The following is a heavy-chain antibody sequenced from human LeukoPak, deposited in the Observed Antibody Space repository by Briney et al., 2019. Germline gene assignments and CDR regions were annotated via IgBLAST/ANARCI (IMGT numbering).Heavy chain of an antibody. V-gene: IGHV5-51*01. Sequence: GESLKIPCKGSGYSFTSYWIGWVRQMPGKGLEWMGIIYPGDSDTRYSPSFQGQVTISADKSISTAYLQWSSLKASDTAMYYCARQKQQDYYYYYMDVWGKGTTVTVSS. D-gene: IGHD6-13*01. J-gene: IGHJ6*03. CDR2: IYPGDSDT. CDR3: ARQKQQDYYYYYMDV. CDR1: GYSFTSYW.